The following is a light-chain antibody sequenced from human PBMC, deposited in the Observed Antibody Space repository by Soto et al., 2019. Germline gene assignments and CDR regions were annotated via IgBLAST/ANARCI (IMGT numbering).Light chain of an antibody. CDR1: QSVNSNY. CDR2: SAS. CDR3: HQYGFSLPFT. Sequence: IVLTQYPGTLSLSPGESVTLSCRASQSVNSNYLAWYQQKPGQPPRLLIYSASFRATGIPDRFSGSGSGTDFSLTISRLEPEDFAVYYCHQYGFSLPFTFGPGTKVDFK. J-gene: IGKJ3*01. V-gene: IGKV3-20*01.